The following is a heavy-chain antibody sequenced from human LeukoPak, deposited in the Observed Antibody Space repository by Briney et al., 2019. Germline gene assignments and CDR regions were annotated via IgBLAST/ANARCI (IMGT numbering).Heavy chain of an antibody. D-gene: IGHD5-18*01. V-gene: IGHV4-59*11. Sequence: SETLSLTCTVSGVSITTHYWGWLRQPPGKELEWIAYMTDSETTKNNPSLKSRITLSADTSKNQFSLSLSSVTEADTAVYFCATIKSGYPFGYFDFWGQGILVTVSS. CDR1: GVSITTHY. J-gene: IGHJ4*02. CDR2: MTDSETT. CDR3: ATIKSGYPFGYFDF.